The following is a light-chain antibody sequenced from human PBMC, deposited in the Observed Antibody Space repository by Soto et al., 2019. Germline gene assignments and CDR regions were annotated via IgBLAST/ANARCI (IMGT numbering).Light chain of an antibody. J-gene: IGLJ1*01. CDR2: EVS. Sequence: QSVLTQPASVSGSPGQSITISCTGTSSDVGGYNYVSWYQQHPGKAPKLMIYEVSNRPSGVSNRFSGSKSGNTASLTISGLQADDEADYYCSSYTSSSTYVFGTGYKVTVL. CDR1: SSDVGGYNY. CDR3: SSYTSSSTYV. V-gene: IGLV2-14*01.